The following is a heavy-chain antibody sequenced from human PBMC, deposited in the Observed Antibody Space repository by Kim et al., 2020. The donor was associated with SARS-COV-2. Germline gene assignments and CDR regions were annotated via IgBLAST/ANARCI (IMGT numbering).Heavy chain of an antibody. CDR2: ISYDGSNK. V-gene: IGHV3-30*04. J-gene: IGHJ3*02. D-gene: IGHD2-2*01. CDR1: GFTFSSYA. Sequence: GGSLRLSCAASGFTFSSYAMHWVRQAPGKGLEWVAVISYDGSNKYYADSVKGRFTISRDNSKNTLYLQMNSLRAEDTAVYYCARARASRPADAFDIWGQG. CDR3: ARARASRPADAFDI.